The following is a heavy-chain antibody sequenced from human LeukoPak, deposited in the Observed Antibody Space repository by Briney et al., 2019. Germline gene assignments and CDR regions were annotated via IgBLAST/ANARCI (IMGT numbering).Heavy chain of an antibody. D-gene: IGHD6-19*01. J-gene: IGHJ4*02. Sequence: GGSLRLSCAASGFTFSNYGMHWVRQAPGKGLEWVALIRYDGGNKYYADSVKGRFTISRDNSRNTLYLRMNSLRAEDTAVYYCAKDLEVAVAGKYFDYWGQGTLVTVSS. CDR1: GFTFSNYG. V-gene: IGHV3-30*02. CDR2: IRYDGGNK. CDR3: AKDLEVAVAGKYFDY.